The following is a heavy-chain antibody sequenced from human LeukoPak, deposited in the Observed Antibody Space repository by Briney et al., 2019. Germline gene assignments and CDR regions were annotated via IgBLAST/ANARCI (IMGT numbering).Heavy chain of an antibody. Sequence: PGGSLRLSCTASGFTFSGYGMHWVRQAPGKGLEWVAVISYDVSNKYYADFVKGRFTISRDNSKNTLYLQMNSLRAEDAAVYYCAKEYLIWFGDFDAFDIWGQGTMVTVSS. CDR3: AKEYLIWFGDFDAFDI. CDR2: ISYDVSNK. J-gene: IGHJ3*02. CDR1: GFTFSGYG. V-gene: IGHV3-30*18. D-gene: IGHD3-10*01.